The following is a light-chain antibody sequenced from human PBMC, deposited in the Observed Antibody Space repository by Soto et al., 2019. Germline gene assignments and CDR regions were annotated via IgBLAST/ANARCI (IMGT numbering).Light chain of an antibody. V-gene: IGKV3-20*01. Sequence: IVLTQSPGTLSLSPGERATLSCRASQSVTSDYLAWYQQKPGQPARLLIYGASNRATAIADRFSGSGSATDFTLPISRVDPEDFSVYYCQPYGSSPYTFGQGTRLDI. CDR1: QSVTSDY. CDR3: QPYGSSPYT. J-gene: IGKJ2*01. CDR2: GAS.